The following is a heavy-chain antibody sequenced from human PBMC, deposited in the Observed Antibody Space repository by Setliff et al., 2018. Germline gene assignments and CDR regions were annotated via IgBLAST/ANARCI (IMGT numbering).Heavy chain of an antibody. V-gene: IGHV1-69*05. CDR2: TIPSFGST. J-gene: IGHJ6*03. D-gene: IGHD5-18*01. CDR1: GYTFNNYG. Sequence: SVKVSCKASGYTFNNYGISWVRQAPGQGLEWMGGTIPSFGSTNYAQKFQDRVTIITDESTSTAYMELSSLRTEDTAVYYCAREGVDTRSSTDYRYYMDVWGKGTTVTVSS. CDR3: AREGVDTRSSTDYRYYMDV.